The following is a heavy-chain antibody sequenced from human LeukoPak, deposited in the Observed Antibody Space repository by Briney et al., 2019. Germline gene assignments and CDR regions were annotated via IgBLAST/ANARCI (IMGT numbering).Heavy chain of an antibody. J-gene: IGHJ4*02. V-gene: IGHV3-23*01. CDR1: GFTFSSYA. Sequence: SGVSLRLSCAASGFTFSSYAMSCVRQAPARGLEGVSAIRGSGGSTYYAESVKGRFTIPRDNSEHTLYLQMNSLRAEDTAVYYCAKDPPEYSSGWTPGYWGQGTLVTVSS. CDR3: AKDPPEYSSGWTPGY. CDR2: IRGSGGST. D-gene: IGHD6-19*01.